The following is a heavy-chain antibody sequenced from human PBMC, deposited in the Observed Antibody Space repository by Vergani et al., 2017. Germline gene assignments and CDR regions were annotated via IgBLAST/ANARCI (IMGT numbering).Heavy chain of an antibody. CDR2: VSGSSATP. CDR1: GFSFPGYA. J-gene: IGHJ4*02. D-gene: IGHD1-1*01. CDR3: AKDLRKLERAGG. Sequence: EVQLLESGGGLVQPGGSLRLSCEASGFSFPGYAMSWVRQAPGKGLEWVSSVSGSSATPYYADSVKGRFIISRDNSKNTLHLQMNSLRADDTAVYYCAKDLRKLERAGGWGQGTLVTVSS. V-gene: IGHV3-23*01.